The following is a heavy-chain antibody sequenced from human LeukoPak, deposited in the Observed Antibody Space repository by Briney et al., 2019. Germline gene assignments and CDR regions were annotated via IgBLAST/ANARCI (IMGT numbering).Heavy chain of an antibody. J-gene: IGHJ4*02. D-gene: IGHD3-22*01. V-gene: IGHV4-59*01. CDR3: ARADYYDSSGLPAHDY. Sequence: SETLSLTCTVSGGSINSYYWSWIRQPPGKGLECIGYIHYTGSTNYNPSLKSRVTISVDTSKNQFSLKLSSVTAADTAVYYCARADYYDSSGLPAHDYWGQGTLVTVSS. CDR2: IHYTGST. CDR1: GGSINSYY.